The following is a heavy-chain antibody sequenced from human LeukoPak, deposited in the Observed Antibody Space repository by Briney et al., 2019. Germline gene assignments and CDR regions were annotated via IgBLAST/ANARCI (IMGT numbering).Heavy chain of an antibody. J-gene: IGHJ4*02. V-gene: IGHV4-34*01. D-gene: IGHD5-18*01. CDR3: AKYSTIPWYYFDY. Sequence: KPSETLSLTCTVSGGSISSYYWSWIRQPPGKGLEWIGEINHSGSTNYNPSLKSRVTISVDTSKNQFSLKLSSVTAADTAVYYCAKYSTIPWYYFDYWGQGTLVTVSS. CDR2: INHSGST. CDR1: GGSISSYY.